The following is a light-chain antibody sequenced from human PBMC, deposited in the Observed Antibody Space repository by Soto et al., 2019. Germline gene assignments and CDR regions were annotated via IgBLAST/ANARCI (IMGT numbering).Light chain of an antibody. V-gene: IGKV3-20*01. J-gene: IGKJ1*01. CDR1: QSVSSD. CDR3: QQYGSSPPWT. CDR2: GAS. Sequence: EIVMTQSPATLSVSPGYRATLSCXXGQSVSSDLAWYQQKPGQAPRLLLYGASSRATGIPDRFSGSGSGTDFTLTISRLEPEDFAVYYCQQYGSSPPWTCGQGTKVEIK.